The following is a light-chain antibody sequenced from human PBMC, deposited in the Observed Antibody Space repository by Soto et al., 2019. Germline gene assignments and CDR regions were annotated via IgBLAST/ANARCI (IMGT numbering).Light chain of an antibody. CDR3: QQYNHWWT. V-gene: IGKV3-15*01. CDR1: QSVSTN. CDR2: GAS. J-gene: IGKJ1*01. Sequence: EIVMTQSPATLSVSPGERATLSCRASQSVSTNLVWYQQKPGQAPRLLIYGASTRATGVPGRFSGTGSGTEFTLTISSLQSEDSAVYSCQQYNHWWTFGQGTKVEI.